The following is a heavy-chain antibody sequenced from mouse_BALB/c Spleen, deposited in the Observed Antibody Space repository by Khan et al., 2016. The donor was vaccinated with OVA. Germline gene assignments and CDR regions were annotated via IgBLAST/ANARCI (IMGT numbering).Heavy chain of an antibody. D-gene: IGHD3-3*01. V-gene: IGHV3-2*02. CDR3: ARGNCYRDNVDY. CDR2: IRYSGGT. Sequence: EVQLQESGPGLVKPSQSLSLTCTVTGYSITSGYAWNWIRQFPGNKLEWMGYIRYSGGTSYNPSLKSRISFTRDTSTNQFFLQLNTVTTEDTAAYDCARGNCYRDNVDYWGQGTTLTVSS. J-gene: IGHJ2*01. CDR1: GYSITSGYA.